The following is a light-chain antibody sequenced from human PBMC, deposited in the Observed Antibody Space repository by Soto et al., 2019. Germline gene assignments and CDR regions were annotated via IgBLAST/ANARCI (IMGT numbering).Light chain of an antibody. V-gene: IGKV3-20*01. CDR2: DAS. CDR1: QSVSSY. J-gene: IGKJ2*01. Sequence: EIVLTQSPATLSLSPGDRATLSCRASQSVSSYLAWYQQKPGQAPRLLIYDASSRATGIPDRFSGSGSGTDFTLTISRLEPEDFAIYHCQQYGGSPRTFGQGTKLEIK. CDR3: QQYGGSPRT.